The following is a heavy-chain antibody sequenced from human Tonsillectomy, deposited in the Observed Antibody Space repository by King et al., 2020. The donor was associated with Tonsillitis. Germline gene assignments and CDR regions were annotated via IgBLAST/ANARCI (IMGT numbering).Heavy chain of an antibody. D-gene: IGHD4-17*01. CDR3: AGEDFGDYPF. J-gene: IGHJ4*02. V-gene: IGHV4-61*02. CDR1: GDSINGGPYY. Sequence: QLQESGPGLVKPSQTLSLTCSVSGDSINGGPYYWNWIRQPAGKGLEWIGRIHSSGSTNSNPSLMSRLTISVDTSKNQFSLKLNSVSAADTAVYYCAGEDFGDYPFWGQGTLVIVSS. CDR2: IHSSGST.